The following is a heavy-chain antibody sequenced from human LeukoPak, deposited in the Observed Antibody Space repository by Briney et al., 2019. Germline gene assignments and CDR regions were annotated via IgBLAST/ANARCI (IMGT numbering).Heavy chain of an antibody. J-gene: IGHJ5*02. D-gene: IGHD3-10*01. CDR2: ISSSGSTI. Sequence: GGPLRLSCAASGFTFSDYYMSWIRQAPGKGLEWVSYISSSGSTIYYADSVKGRFTISRDNAKNSLYLQMNSLRAEDTAVYYCARDRSPSYYGSGSYYNPFDPWGQGTLVTVSS. CDR3: ARDRSPSYYGSGSYYNPFDP. V-gene: IGHV3-11*01. CDR1: GFTFSDYY.